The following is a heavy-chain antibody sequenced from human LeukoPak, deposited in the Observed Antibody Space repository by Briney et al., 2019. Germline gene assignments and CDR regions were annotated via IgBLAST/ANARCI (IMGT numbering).Heavy chain of an antibody. CDR3: ARANYYYDSSGYYYYYYYYMDV. Sequence: ASVKVSCKASGYTFTSYDINWVRQATGQGLEWMGWMNPNSGNTGYAQKFQGRVTITRNTSISTAYMELSSLRSEDTAVYYCARANYYYDSSGYYYYYYYYMDVWGKGTTVTVPS. CDR1: GYTFTSYD. V-gene: IGHV1-8*03. D-gene: IGHD3-22*01. J-gene: IGHJ6*03. CDR2: MNPNSGNT.